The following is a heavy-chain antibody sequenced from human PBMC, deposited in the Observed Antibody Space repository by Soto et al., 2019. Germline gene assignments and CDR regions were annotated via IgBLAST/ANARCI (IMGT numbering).Heavy chain of an antibody. D-gene: IGHD2-2*01. CDR3: AGHQAVGFDY. V-gene: IGHV5-10-1*01. CDR2: IDPSDSYT. CDR1: GYSFTSYW. J-gene: IGHJ4*02. Sequence: PGGSLKISCKGSGYSFTSYWISWVRQMPGKGLEWMGRIDPSDSYTNYSPSFQGHVTISADKSISTAYLQWSSLKASDTAMYYCAGHQAVGFDYWGQGTLVTVSS.